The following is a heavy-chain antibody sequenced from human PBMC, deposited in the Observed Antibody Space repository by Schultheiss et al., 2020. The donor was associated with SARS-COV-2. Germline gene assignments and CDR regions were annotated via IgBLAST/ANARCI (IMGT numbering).Heavy chain of an antibody. J-gene: IGHJ4*02. CDR1: GFAFTNSA. D-gene: IGHD3/OR15-3a*01. CDR3: ATPRYDFWSGYYTAFDY. CDR2: IVVDSGDT. V-gene: IGHV1-58*01. Sequence: SVKVSCKLSGFAFTNSAVQWVRQARGQRLEWIGWIVVDSGDTNYAQKFQGRVTITADESTSTTYMGLSSLRSEDTAVYYCATPRYDFWSGYYTAFDYWGQGTLVTVSS.